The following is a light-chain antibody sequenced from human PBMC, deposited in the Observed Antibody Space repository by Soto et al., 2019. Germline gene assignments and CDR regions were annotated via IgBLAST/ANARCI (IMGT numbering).Light chain of an antibody. CDR2: EGS. CDR3: CSYAGSTTFHVV. Sequence: QSALTQPPSASGSPGQSVTISCAGTSSDVGGYNLVSWYQQHPGKAPKLMIYEGSKRPSGVSNRFSGSKSGNTASLTISGLQAEDEADYYCCSYAGSTTFHVVFGGGTKLTVL. V-gene: IGLV2-23*03. J-gene: IGLJ2*01. CDR1: SSDVGGYNL.